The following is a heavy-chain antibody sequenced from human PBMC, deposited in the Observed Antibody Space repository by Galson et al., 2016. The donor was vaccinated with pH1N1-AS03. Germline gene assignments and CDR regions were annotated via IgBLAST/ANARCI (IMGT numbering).Heavy chain of an antibody. V-gene: IGHV3-7*01. J-gene: IGHJ4*02. CDR2: IKQDGCEK. Sequence: SLRLSCAASGFAFSTYWMSWVRLAPGKGLEWVANIKQDGCEKYYVDSVKGRFTIPRDNADNSVCLQMNSLRAEDTAIYYCAREGDDFWGESKYGPDFWGQGTLVTVSS. D-gene: IGHD3-3*01. CDR3: AREGDDFWGESKYGPDF. CDR1: GFAFSTYW.